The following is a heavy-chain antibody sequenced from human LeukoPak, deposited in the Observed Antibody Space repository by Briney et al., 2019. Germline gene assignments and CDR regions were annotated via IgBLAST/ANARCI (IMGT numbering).Heavy chain of an antibody. CDR3: ARGDYGSGSYRYFDY. Sequence: ASVKVSCKASGYTFTSYGVSWVRQAPGQGVMWMGWISAYNGNTNYAQNPQGRVTMTTDTSTSTAYMELRSLRSDDTAVYYCARGDYGSGSYRYFDYWGQGTLVTVSS. CDR2: ISAYNGNT. J-gene: IGHJ4*02. V-gene: IGHV1-18*01. CDR1: GYTFTSYG. D-gene: IGHD3-10*01.